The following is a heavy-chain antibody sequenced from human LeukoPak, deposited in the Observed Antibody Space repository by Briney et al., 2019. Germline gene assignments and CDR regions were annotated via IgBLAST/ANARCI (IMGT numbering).Heavy chain of an antibody. D-gene: IGHD1-14*01. CDR3: ARDLGITSTTVYYGMDV. CDR2: IKQDGSEK. J-gene: IGHJ6*02. V-gene: IGHV3-7*01. CDR1: GFTFSSYS. Sequence: GGSLRLSCAASGFTFSSYSMSWVRQAPGKGLEWVANIKQDGSEKYYVDSVKGRFTISRDNAKNSLYLQMNSLRAEDTAVYYCARDLGITSTTVYYGMDVWGQGTTVTVSS.